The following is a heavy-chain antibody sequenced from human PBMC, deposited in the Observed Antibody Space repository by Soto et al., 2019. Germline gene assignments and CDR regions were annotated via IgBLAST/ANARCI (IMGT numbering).Heavy chain of an antibody. J-gene: IGHJ3*02. CDR2: IWYDGSNK. CDR3: CYSAGDGDAFDI. V-gene: IGHV3-33*01. Sequence: QVQLVESGGGVVQPGRSLRLSCAASGFTFSSYGMHWVRQAPGKGLEWVAVIWYDGSNKYYADSVKGRFTISRDNSKNTLYLHMNSLRAEDTAVYYCCYSAGDGDAFDIWGQGTMVTVSS. CDR1: GFTFSSYG. D-gene: IGHD3-10*01.